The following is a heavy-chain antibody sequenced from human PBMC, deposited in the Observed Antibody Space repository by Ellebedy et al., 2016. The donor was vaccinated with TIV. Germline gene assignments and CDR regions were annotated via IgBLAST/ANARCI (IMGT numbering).Heavy chain of an antibody. CDR1: GGSISHSDYY. V-gene: IGHV4-39*07. D-gene: IGHD1-1*01. J-gene: IGHJ5*02. CDR3: AKDPALPRERADT. Sequence: MPSETLSLTCTVSGGSISHSDYYWNWIRQPPGKGLEWIGSIYYSGSAYYNPSLKSRVTVSVDTSKNQFSLTLRSVTAADTAVYYCAKDPALPRERADTWGQGTLVTVSS. CDR2: IYYSGSA.